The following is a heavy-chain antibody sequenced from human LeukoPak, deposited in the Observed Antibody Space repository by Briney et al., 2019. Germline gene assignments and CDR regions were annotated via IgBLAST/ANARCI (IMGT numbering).Heavy chain of an antibody. Sequence: SQTLSLTCAISGDSVSRNSTAWHWIRQSPSRGLEWLGKTYYRSKWYNDYAVSVKSRITINPDTFKNQFSLQLNSVTPEDTAVYYCARGGGAFDIWGQGTMGTVSS. CDR1: GDSVSRNSTA. CDR2: TYYRSKWYN. J-gene: IGHJ3*02. CDR3: ARGGGAFDI. V-gene: IGHV6-1*01. D-gene: IGHD1-26*01.